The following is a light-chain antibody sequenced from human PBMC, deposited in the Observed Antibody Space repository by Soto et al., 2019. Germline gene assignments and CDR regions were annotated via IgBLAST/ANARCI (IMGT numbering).Light chain of an antibody. V-gene: IGKV1-17*01. CDR2: AAS. J-gene: IGKJ1*01. CDR3: LRHISNPWT. Sequence: DIQMTQSPSSLSASVGDRVTITCRASQDIRNDLVWYHQKPGKAPKCLIYAASSLQSGVPSRFSGSGSGTEFTLTISTRRPEDFPPFSCLRHISNPWTSAQGTKGEIK. CDR1: QDIRND.